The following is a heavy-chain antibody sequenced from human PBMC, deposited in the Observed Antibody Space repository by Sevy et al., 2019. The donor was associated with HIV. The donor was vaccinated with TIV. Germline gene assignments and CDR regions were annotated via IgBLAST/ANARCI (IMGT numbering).Heavy chain of an antibody. D-gene: IGHD3-22*01. J-gene: IGHJ4*02. CDR3: AITYYYDSSGYYFSY. CDR1: GFTVSSNY. CDR2: IYSGGST. Sequence: GGFLRLSCAASGFTVSSNYMSWVRQAPGKGLEWVSVIYSGGSTYYADSVKGRFTISRDNSKNTLYLQMNSLRAEDTAVYYCAITYYYDSSGYYFSYWGQGTLVTVSS. V-gene: IGHV3-53*01.